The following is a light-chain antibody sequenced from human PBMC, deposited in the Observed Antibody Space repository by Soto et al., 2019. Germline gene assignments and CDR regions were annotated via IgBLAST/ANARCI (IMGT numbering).Light chain of an antibody. CDR1: SSDVGNYNY. CDR3: SSYGGSDNLV. J-gene: IGLJ2*01. Sequence: QSVLTQPPSASGSPGQSVTISCTGTSSDVGNYNYVSWYQQHPGKVPKLLIYEVSKRPSGVPDRFSGSKSGNTASLTVSGLQAEDEAEYYCSSYGGSDNLVFGGGTQLTVL. V-gene: IGLV2-8*01. CDR2: EVS.